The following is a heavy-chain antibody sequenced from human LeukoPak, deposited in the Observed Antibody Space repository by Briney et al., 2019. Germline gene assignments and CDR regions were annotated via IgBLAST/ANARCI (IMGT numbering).Heavy chain of an antibody. CDR2: ISSCGSTI. CDR1: GFTFSSYE. CDR3: CGSVLYSSYYFDY. J-gene: IGHJ4*02. V-gene: IGHV3-48*03. Sequence: GGSLRLSCAASGFTFSSYEMNWVRQAPGKGLEWVSYISSCGSTIYYADSVKGRFTISRDNAKNSLYLQMNSLRAEDTAVYYCCGSVLYSSYYFDYWGQGTLVTVSS. D-gene: IGHD5-18*01.